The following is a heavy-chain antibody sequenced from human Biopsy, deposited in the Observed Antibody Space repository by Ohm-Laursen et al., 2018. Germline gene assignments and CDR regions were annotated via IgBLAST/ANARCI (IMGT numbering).Heavy chain of an antibody. CDR3: ARDDDGGYLGDTFDL. V-gene: IGHV4-61*01. J-gene: IGHJ3*01. CDR2: IYYSGSI. Sequence: GTLSLTCAVSGYSVTNDYFWTWIRQPPGKGLEWIGYIYYSGSINYNPSLKSRVIISVDTSKKQFSLKVNSVTAADTAVYYCARDDDGGYLGDTFDLWGQGRMVTVSS. CDR1: GYSVTNDYF. D-gene: IGHD3-16*01.